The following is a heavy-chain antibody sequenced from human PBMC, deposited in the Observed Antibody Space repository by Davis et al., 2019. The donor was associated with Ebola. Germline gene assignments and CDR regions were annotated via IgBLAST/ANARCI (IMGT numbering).Heavy chain of an antibody. Sequence: GESLKISCEASGFTFSSYGMHWVRQAPGKGLEWVAVISYGGSNKYYADSVKGRFTISRDNSTNTLYLQMNSLRAEDTAVYYCAKGRGLYYYYGMDVWGQGTTVTVSS. CDR2: ISYGGSNK. CDR3: AKGRGLYYYYGMDV. J-gene: IGHJ6*02. CDR1: GFTFSSYG. V-gene: IGHV3-30*18. D-gene: IGHD3-10*01.